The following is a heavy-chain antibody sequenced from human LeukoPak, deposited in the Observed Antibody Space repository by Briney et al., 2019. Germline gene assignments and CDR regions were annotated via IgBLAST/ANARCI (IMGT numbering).Heavy chain of an antibody. CDR3: ARRFDS. J-gene: IGHJ4*02. CDR2: IYYSGST. V-gene: IGHV4-59*08. Sequence: NPSETLSLTCTVSGDSISSYQWNWVRQPPGKGLEWIGYIYYSGSTNYNPSLKSRVTISVDTSKNQFSLTLTSVTAADTAMYYCARRFDSWGQGALVTVSS. CDR1: GDSISSYQ.